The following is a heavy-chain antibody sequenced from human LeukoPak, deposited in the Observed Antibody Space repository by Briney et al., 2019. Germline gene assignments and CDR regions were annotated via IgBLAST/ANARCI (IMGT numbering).Heavy chain of an antibody. CDR1: VFSFSTYA. CDR2: IQDDGTNK. CDR3: VSRPSDSWRGPFDY. Sequence: PGGSLRLSCAASVFSFSTYAMHWVRQAPGKGLEWVAFIQDDGTNKYYADSVKGRFTISRDNSKNTLHLQMNSLRAEDTAVYYCVSRPSDSWRGPFDYWGQGTLVTVSS. J-gene: IGHJ4*02. D-gene: IGHD3-3*01. V-gene: IGHV3-30*02.